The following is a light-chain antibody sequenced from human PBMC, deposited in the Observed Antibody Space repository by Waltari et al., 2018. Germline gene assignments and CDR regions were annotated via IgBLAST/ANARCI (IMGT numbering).Light chain of an antibody. CDR3: QQSYITPYT. CDR2: AAS. V-gene: IGKV1-39*01. CDR1: QSISSY. Sequence: DIQMTQSPSSLSASVADRVTITCRASQSISSYLNWYQQKPGKAPKLLIYAASSLQSGVPSRITGSGSGTDFTLTISSLQPEDFATYFCQQSYITPYTFGQGTKLEIK. J-gene: IGKJ2*01.